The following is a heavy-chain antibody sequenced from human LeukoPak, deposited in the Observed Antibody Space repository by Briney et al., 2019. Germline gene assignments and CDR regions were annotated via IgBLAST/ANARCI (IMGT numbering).Heavy chain of an antibody. D-gene: IGHD3-3*01. J-gene: IGHJ6*03. CDR3: ARGSITIFGVADYYYYMDV. CDR1: GYTFISSG. V-gene: IGHV1-69*13. Sequence: SVKLSCKASGYTFISSGISWVRQAPGQGLEWMGGIIPIFGTANYAQKFQGRVTITADESTSTAYMELSSLRSEDTAVYYCARGSITIFGVADYYYYMDVWGKGTTVTVSS. CDR2: IIPIFGTA.